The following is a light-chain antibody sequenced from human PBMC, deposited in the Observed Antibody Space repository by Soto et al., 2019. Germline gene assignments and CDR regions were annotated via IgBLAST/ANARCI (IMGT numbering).Light chain of an antibody. CDR2: AAS. J-gene: IGKJ2*01. Sequence: EIVMTQSPATLSVSPGETVTLSCRASQSVSSNLAWYQQKPGQAPRLLIYAASTRATGIPARFSGSGSETEFTHAISSLQPQAHAIYCYQLYINWHPTFTFGQGNNLEIK. V-gene: IGKV3-15*01. CDR1: QSVSSN. CDR3: QLYINWHPTFT.